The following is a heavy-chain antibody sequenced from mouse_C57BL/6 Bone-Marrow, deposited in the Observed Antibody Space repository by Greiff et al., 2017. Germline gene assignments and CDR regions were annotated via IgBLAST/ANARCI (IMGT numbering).Heavy chain of an antibody. V-gene: IGHV5-9-1*02. CDR1: GFTFSSYA. CDR3: TLYYGNYVGYFDV. D-gene: IGHD2-1*01. Sequence: EVKLMESGEGLVKPGGSLKLSCAASGFTFSSYAMSWVRQTPEKRLEWVAYISSGGDYIYYADTVKGRFTISRDNARNTLYLQMSSLKSEDTAMYYCTLYYGNYVGYFDVWGTGTTVTVSS. CDR2: ISSGGDYI. J-gene: IGHJ1*03.